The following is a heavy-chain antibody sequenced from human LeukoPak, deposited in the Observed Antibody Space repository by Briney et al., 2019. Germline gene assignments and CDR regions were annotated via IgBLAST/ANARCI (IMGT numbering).Heavy chain of an antibody. D-gene: IGHD3-10*01. V-gene: IGHV3-7*01. CDR2: IKQDGSEK. CDR3: ARITMVRGAPPFFDY. J-gene: IGHJ4*02. Sequence: PGGSPRLSCAASGFTFSSYWMSWVRQAPGKGLEWVANIKQDGSEKYYVDSVKGRFTISRDNAKNSLYLQMNSLRAEDTAVYYCARITMVRGAPPFFDYWGQGTLVTVSS. CDR1: GFTFSSYW.